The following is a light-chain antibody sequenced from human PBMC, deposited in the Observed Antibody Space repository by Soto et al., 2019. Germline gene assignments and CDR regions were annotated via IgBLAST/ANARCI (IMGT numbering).Light chain of an antibody. CDR2: LNSDGSH. CDR1: SGHSSYA. CDR3: QIWGTGTYVV. V-gene: IGLV4-69*01. J-gene: IGLJ2*01. Sequence: QSVLTQSPSASASLGASVKLTCTLSSGHSSYAIAWHQQQPEKGPRYLMKLNSDGSHSKGDGIPDRFSGSSSGAERYLTISSLQSEDEADYYCQIWGTGTYVVFGGGPKVTVL.